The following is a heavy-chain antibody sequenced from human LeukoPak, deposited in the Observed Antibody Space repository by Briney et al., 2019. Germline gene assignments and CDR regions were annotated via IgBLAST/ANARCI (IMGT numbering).Heavy chain of an antibody. D-gene: IGHD3-10*01. J-gene: IGHJ4*02. V-gene: IGHV3-74*01. CDR1: GFTFSSYS. Sequence: GGSLRLSCAASGFTFSSYSMNWVRQVPGKGLAWVSHLNPDGTDTYYADSVKGRFTVSRDNARNTLYLQMTNLRAEDTAVYYCVGSHGASYWGQGALVTVSS. CDR3: VGSHGASY. CDR2: LNPDGTDT.